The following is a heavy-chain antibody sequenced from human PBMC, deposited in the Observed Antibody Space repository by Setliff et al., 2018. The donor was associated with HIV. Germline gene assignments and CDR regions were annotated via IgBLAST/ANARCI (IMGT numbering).Heavy chain of an antibody. CDR3: ARAPFRGGSFGWFDP. V-gene: IGHV4-31*03. CDR2: INYSGRT. CDR1: GDSISSGGFY. D-gene: IGHD2-15*01. J-gene: IGHJ5*02. Sequence: PSETLSLTCTVSGDSISSGGFYCNWFRQYPEKGLEWIGWINYSGRTNFNPSLRSRATISFDTSKNQFSLNLTSVTAADTAVYYCARAPFRGGSFGWFDPWGQGTLVTVSS.